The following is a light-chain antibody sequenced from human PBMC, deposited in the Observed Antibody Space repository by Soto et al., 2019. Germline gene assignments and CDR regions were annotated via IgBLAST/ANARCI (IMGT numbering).Light chain of an antibody. J-gene: IGKJ4*01. CDR2: DAS. CDR3: QQYNRYWLT. V-gene: IGKV1-5*01. Sequence: DIQMTQSPSTLSASVGDRVTITCRASQSISSWLAWYQQKPGKAPKLLIYDASSLESGVPSRFSGGGSGTEFTLTISSLQPDDFATYYCQQYNRYWLTFGGGTKVEIK. CDR1: QSISSW.